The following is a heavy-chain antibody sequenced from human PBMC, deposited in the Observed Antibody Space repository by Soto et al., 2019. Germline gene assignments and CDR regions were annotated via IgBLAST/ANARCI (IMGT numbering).Heavy chain of an antibody. CDR3: ARDLAAGTCDY. Sequence: QVKLVQSGAEVRKPGASVKVSCKASGYTFTSYAISWVRQAPGQGLEWMGWISAYNGNTNYAQKLQGRVTMTTDTSTSTAYMELRRLSSDDTAVYYCARDLAAGTCDYWGQGTLVTVSS. CDR1: GYTFTSYA. D-gene: IGHD6-13*01. CDR2: ISAYNGNT. J-gene: IGHJ4*02. V-gene: IGHV1-18*01.